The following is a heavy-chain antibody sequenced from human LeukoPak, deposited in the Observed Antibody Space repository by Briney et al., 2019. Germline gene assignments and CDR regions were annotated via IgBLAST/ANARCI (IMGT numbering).Heavy chain of an antibody. V-gene: IGHV7-4-1*02. CDR3: ARGGLVTTPDYYYYMDV. CDR2: INTNTGNP. J-gene: IGHJ6*03. Sequence: ASVKVSCKASGYTFTSYAMNWVRQAPGQGLEWMGWINTNTGNPTYAQGFTGRFVFSLDTSVSTAYLQISSLKAEDTAVYYCARGGLVTTPDYYYYMDVWGKGTTVTVSS. CDR1: GYTFTSYA. D-gene: IGHD4-17*01.